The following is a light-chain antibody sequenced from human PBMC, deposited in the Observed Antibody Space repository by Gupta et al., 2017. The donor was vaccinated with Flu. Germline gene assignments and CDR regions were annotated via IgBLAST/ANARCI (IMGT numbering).Light chain of an antibody. CDR2: AAS. Sequence: PSSLAASVGDRVAITCRATQDINMFLHWYQQKSGQAPTLLIYAASNVQIGAPSRFSGSGSGTEFTLTISALQPEDFALYYCQQTVSIPRTFGQGTRVEVK. CDR3: QQTVSIPRT. J-gene: IGKJ1*01. V-gene: IGKV1-39*01. CDR1: QDINMF.